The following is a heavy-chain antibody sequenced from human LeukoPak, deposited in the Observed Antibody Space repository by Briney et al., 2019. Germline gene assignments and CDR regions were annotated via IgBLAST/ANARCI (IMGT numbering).Heavy chain of an antibody. V-gene: IGHV4-34*01. J-gene: IGHJ5*02. CDR3: ARLSCGGDCSGS. CDR2: INHSGST. CDR1: GGSFSGYY. D-gene: IGHD2-21*02. Sequence: PSETLSLTCAAYGGSFSGYYWGWIRQPPGKGLEWIGEINHSGSTNYNPSFKSRVTISVDTSKNQFSLKLSSVTAADTAVYYCARLSCGGDCSGSWGQGTLVTVSS.